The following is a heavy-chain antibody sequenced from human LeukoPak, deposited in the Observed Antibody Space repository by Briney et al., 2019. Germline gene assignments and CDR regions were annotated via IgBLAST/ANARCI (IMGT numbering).Heavy chain of an antibody. J-gene: IGHJ6*03. V-gene: IGHV3-30*02. CDR3: AKDGGSMDV. Sequence: GGSLRLSCVASGFYFGGHGMHWVRQAPGKGLEWVAFIRYDGSNKYYADSVKGRFTISRDNSKNTLYLQMNSLRAEDTAVYYCAKDGGSMDVWGKGTTVTVSS. D-gene: IGHD3-16*01. CDR2: IRYDGSNK. CDR1: GFYFGGHG.